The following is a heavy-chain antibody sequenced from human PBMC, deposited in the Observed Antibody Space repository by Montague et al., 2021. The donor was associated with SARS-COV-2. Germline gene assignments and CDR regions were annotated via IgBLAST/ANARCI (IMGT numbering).Heavy chain of an antibody. J-gene: IGHJ5*02. CDR1: GVSISSYY. Sequence: SETLSLTCTVSGVSISSYYWIWIRQPPGKGLEWIGYIYYTGSTNYNPFLKSRVTISVDTSKNQFSLKLSSVTAADTAVYYCARGVASSEGNWFDPWGQGTLVTVSS. V-gene: IGHV4-59*01. CDR2: IYYTGST. D-gene: IGHD6-13*01. CDR3: ARGVASSEGNWFDP.